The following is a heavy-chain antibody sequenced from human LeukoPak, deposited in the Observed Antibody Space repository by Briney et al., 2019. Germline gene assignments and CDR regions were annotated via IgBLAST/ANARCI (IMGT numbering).Heavy chain of an antibody. Sequence: SETLSLTCTVSGGSISSYYWRWIRQPAGKGLEWIGRIYTSGSTNYNPSLKSRVTMSVDTSKNQFSLKLSSVTAADTAVYYCASSPAFGVVIGPLLPRYFDYWGQGTLVTVSS. V-gene: IGHV4-4*07. D-gene: IGHD3-3*01. CDR3: ASSPAFGVVIGPLLPRYFDY. CDR2: IYTSGST. CDR1: GGSISSYY. J-gene: IGHJ4*02.